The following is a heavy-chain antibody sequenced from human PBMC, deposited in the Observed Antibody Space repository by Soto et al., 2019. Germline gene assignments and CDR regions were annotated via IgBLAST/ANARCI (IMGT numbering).Heavy chain of an antibody. J-gene: IGHJ6*02. V-gene: IGHV1-69*01. Sequence: QVQLVQSGAEVKKPGSSVKVSCKASGGTFSSYAISWVRQALGQGLEWMGALIPIFGTANYAQKCQGRVTITADECTSTAYVELSSLRSEDTAVYYCARGRVEARPTYYGMDVWGQGTTGTVSS. D-gene: IGHD6-6*01. CDR1: GGTFSSYA. CDR2: LIPIFGTA. CDR3: ARGRVEARPTYYGMDV.